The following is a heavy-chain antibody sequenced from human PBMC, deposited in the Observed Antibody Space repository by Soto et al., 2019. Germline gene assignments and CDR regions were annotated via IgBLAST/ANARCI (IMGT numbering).Heavy chain of an antibody. Sequence: SETLSLTCTVSGGSISSSSYYWGWIRQPPGKGLEWIGSIYYSGSTYYNPSLKSRVTISVDTSKNQFSLKLSSVTAADTAVYYCARSGYSYGQFDYWGQGTLVTVYS. CDR3: ARSGYSYGQFDY. CDR1: GGSISSSSYY. V-gene: IGHV4-39*01. CDR2: IYYSGST. J-gene: IGHJ4*02. D-gene: IGHD5-18*01.